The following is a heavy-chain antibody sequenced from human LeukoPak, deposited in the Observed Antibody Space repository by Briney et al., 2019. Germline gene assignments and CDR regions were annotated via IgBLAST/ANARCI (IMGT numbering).Heavy chain of an antibody. Sequence: GGSLRLSCAASGFTFSNYAMSWVRQAPGKGPEWVSAISGSGGSTYYADSVKGRFTISRDNAKNSLYLQMNSLRAEDTAVYYCARDPGLRYFDWVYGMDVWGQGTTVTVSS. CDR1: GFTFSNYA. CDR2: ISGSGGST. V-gene: IGHV3-23*01. D-gene: IGHD3-9*01. CDR3: ARDPGLRYFDWVYGMDV. J-gene: IGHJ6*02.